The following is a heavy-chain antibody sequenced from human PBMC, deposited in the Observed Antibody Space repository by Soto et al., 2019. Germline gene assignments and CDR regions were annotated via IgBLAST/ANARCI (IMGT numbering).Heavy chain of an antibody. CDR1: GGSVSSGSYY. CDR2: IYYSGST. V-gene: IGHV4-61*01. D-gene: IGHD3-22*01. CDR3: ARYYYDSSGNYYYGMDV. Sequence: SETLSLTCTVSGGSVSSGSYYWSWIRQPPGKGLEWIGYIYYSGSTNYNPSLKSRVTISVDTSKNQFSLKLSSVTAADTAVYYCARYYYDSSGNYYYGMDVWGQGTTVTVSS. J-gene: IGHJ6*02.